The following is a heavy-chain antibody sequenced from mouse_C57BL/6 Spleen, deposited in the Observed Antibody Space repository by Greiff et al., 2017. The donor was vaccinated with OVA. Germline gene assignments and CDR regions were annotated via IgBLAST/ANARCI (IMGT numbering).Heavy chain of an antibody. D-gene: IGHD2-4*01. Sequence: QVQLQQPGAELVRPGSSVQLSCKASGYTFTSYWMHWVKQRPIQGLEWIGNIDPSDSETHYNQKFKDKATLTVDKSSSTAYMQLSSLTSEDSAVYYCARGDYDEVDYWGQGTTLTVSS. CDR1: GYTFTSYW. CDR3: ARGDYDEVDY. J-gene: IGHJ2*01. CDR2: IDPSDSET. V-gene: IGHV1-52*01.